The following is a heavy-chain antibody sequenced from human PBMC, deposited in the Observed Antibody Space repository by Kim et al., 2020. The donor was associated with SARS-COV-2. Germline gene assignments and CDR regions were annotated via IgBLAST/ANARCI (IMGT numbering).Heavy chain of an antibody. CDR1: GYTLTELS. V-gene: IGHV1-24*01. D-gene: IGHD1-1*01. Sequence: ASVKVSCKVSGYTLTELSMHWVRQAPGKGLEWMGGFDPEDGETIYAQKFQGRVTMTEDTSPDTAYMELSSLRSENTAVYYCATEQHPWNFHWYFDLWGRGTLVTVSS. CDR3: ATEQHPWNFHWYFDL. CDR2: FDPEDGET. J-gene: IGHJ2*01.